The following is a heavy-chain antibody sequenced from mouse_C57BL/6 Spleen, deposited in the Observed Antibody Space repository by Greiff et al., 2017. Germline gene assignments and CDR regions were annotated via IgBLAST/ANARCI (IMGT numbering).Heavy chain of an antibody. V-gene: IGHV3-6*01. CDR2: ISYDGSN. CDR3: ARDTCAGRFAY. CDR1: GYSITSGYY. Sequence: VQLQQSGPGLVKPSQSLSLTCSVTGYSITSGYYWNWIRQFPGNKLEWMGYISYDGSNNYNPSLKNRISITRDTSKNQFFLKLNSVTTEDTATYYCARDTCAGRFAYWGQGTLVTVSA. D-gene: IGHD5-1*01. J-gene: IGHJ3*01.